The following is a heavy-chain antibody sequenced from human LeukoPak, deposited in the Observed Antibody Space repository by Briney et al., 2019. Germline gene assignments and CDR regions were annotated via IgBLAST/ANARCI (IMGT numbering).Heavy chain of an antibody. CDR1: GFTFSNYL. CDR2: IKQEGSEK. Sequence: GGSLRLSCAASGFTFSNYLMSWVRPAPGKGLEWVANIKQEGSEKYYVDSVKGRFTISRDNAKNSVYLQMNNLRGEDTAVYYCARLYDFWSGYWPYYFDYWGQGTLVTASS. D-gene: IGHD3-3*01. V-gene: IGHV3-7*01. J-gene: IGHJ4*02. CDR3: ARLYDFWSGYWPYYFDY.